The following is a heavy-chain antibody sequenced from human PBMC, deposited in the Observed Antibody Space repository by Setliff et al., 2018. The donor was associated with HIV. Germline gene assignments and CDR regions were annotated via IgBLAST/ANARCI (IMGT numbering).Heavy chain of an antibody. CDR3: ARGIGMFGVVYYYYYMDV. V-gene: IGHV4-34*01. Sequence: PSETLSLTCTVSGASISSFSWSWIRQTPGKGLEWIGEINHSGSSYYNPSLKSRVTLSVDTSKNQFSLKLSSVTAADTAVYYCARGIGMFGVVYYYYYMDVWGKGTTVTVSS. CDR1: GASISSFS. J-gene: IGHJ6*03. D-gene: IGHD3-3*01. CDR2: INHSGSS.